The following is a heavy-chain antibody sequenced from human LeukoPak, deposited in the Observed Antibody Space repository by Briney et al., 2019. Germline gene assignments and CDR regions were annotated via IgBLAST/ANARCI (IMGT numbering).Heavy chain of an antibody. CDR3: VRDMGYCDKV. Sequence: GGSLRLSCAASGFTFSTSWMHWVRQAPGKGLVWVSRISSDGKSTNYADSVKGRFTISRDNAKNTLYLQMNSLRTEDTAVYYCVRDMGYCDKVWGQGTLVTVSS. J-gene: IGHJ4*02. D-gene: IGHD3-22*01. CDR1: GFTFSTSW. V-gene: IGHV3-74*01. CDR2: ISSDGKST.